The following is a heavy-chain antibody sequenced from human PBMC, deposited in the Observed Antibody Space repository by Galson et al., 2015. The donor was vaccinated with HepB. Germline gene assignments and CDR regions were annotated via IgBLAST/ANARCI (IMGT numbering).Heavy chain of an antibody. CDR2: IYYTGST. CDR1: GGSFTEYF. CDR3: AREPNYYDSGRGWFDP. D-gene: IGHD3-10*01. Sequence: ETLSLTCAVYGGSFTEYFWSWIRQPPGKGLEWIGTIYYTGSTYYNPSLKSRVTISVDTSKNQFSLRLTSVTAADTAVYYCAREPNYYDSGRGWFDPWGQGTLVTVSS. J-gene: IGHJ5*02. V-gene: IGHV4-34*01.